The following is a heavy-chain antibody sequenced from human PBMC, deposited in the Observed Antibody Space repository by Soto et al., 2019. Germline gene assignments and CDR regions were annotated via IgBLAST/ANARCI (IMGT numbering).Heavy chain of an antibody. CDR3: AKVAGHSSGWYEGYYGMDV. D-gene: IGHD6-19*01. V-gene: IGHV3-21*01. CDR1: GFTFTRYS. Sequence: PGGSLRLSCAASGFTFTRYSMNWVRQAPGKGLEWVSSISSTTNYIYYADSRKGRFTISRDNSKNTLYLQMNSLRAEDTAVYYCAKVAGHSSGWYEGYYGMDVWGQGTTVTVSS. CDR2: ISSTTNYI. J-gene: IGHJ6*02.